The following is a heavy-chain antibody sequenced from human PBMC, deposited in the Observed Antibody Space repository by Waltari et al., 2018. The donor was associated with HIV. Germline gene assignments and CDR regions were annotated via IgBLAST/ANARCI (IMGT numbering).Heavy chain of an antibody. V-gene: IGHV4-34*01. Sequence: QLQIQQWGAGLVKPSETLSLTCAVSGESFTGFYWSFIRQPPGKGLEWIGEIHPSGTTNYNPSLMSRVTLSLQTSKSEFYLTLTSVTAADTAVYYCARRAGHSNGSQRLDHWGQGTLVSVSA. J-gene: IGHJ4*02. CDR2: IHPSGTT. CDR1: GESFTGFY. D-gene: IGHD3-22*01. CDR3: ARRAGHSNGSQRLDH.